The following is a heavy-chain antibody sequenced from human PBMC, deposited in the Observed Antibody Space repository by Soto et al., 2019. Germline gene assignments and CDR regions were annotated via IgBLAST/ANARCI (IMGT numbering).Heavy chain of an antibody. D-gene: IGHD4-17*01. CDR1: GGSISSGDYY. CDR2: IYYSGST. Sequence: PSETLSLTCTVSGGSISSGDYYWSWIRQPPGKGLEWIGYIYYSGSTNYNPSLKSRVTISVDTSKNQFSLKLSSVTAADTAVYYCARDQYGDSDVFDYWGQGTLVTVPQ. J-gene: IGHJ4*02. V-gene: IGHV4-61*08. CDR3: ARDQYGDSDVFDY.